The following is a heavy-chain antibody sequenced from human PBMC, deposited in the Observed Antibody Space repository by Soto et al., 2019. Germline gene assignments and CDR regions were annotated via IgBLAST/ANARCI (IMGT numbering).Heavy chain of an antibody. Sequence: VPLVESGGGLVKPGGSLRLSCAASGFTFNNAWMNWVRQAPGKGLEWGGHIKSKTVGWKIDYAAPVKGRFTISRQESKNTLYLQMNSLKTEDTAVYYCTTVYYYGSGSYSWGQGTLVTVSS. J-gene: IGHJ4*02. CDR3: TTVYYYGSGSYS. D-gene: IGHD3-10*01. V-gene: IGHV3-15*07. CDR1: GFTFNNAW. CDR2: IKSKTVGWKI.